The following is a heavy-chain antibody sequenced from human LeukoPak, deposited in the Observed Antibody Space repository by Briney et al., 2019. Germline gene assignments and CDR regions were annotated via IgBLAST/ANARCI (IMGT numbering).Heavy chain of an antibody. Sequence: ASVNVSCKASGYTFTSYGMSCVRQAPGQGLEWMGGISAYNGNTNYVQKLQGRVTMTTDTSTSTAYMELRSLRSDDPAVYYCARAGGTIAVAGNFDYWGQGTLVTVSS. D-gene: IGHD6-19*01. CDR3: ARAGGTIAVAGNFDY. V-gene: IGHV1-18*01. CDR2: ISAYNGNT. J-gene: IGHJ4*02. CDR1: GYTFTSYG.